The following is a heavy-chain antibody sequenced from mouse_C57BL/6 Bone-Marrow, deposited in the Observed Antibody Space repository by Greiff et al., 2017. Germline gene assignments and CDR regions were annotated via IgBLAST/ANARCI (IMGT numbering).Heavy chain of an antibody. Sequence: EVQLVESGGDLVKPGGSLKLSCAASGFTFSSYGMSWVRQTPDKRLEWVATISSGGSYTYYPDSVKGRFTISRDNAKNTLYLQMSSLKSEDTAMYYCARYYYDYFDHWGQGTTLTVSS. CDR3: ARYYYDYFDH. CDR2: ISSGGSYT. V-gene: IGHV5-6*01. J-gene: IGHJ2*01. D-gene: IGHD1-1*01. CDR1: GFTFSSYG.